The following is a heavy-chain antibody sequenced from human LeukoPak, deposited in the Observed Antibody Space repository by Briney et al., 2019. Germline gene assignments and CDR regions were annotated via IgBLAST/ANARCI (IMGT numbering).Heavy chain of an antibody. J-gene: IGHJ4*02. CDR1: GGSISRSSYY. CDR3: ARHRSPRWLQYLCYFDY. D-gene: IGHD5-24*01. CDR2: IYYSGST. V-gene: IGHV4-39*01. Sequence: PSETLSLTCTVSGGSISRSSYYWGWIRQPPGKGLEWIGSIYYSGSTYYNPSLKSRVTISVDTSKNQFSLKLSSVTAADTAVYYCARHRSPRWLQYLCYFDYWGRRTLVTVSS.